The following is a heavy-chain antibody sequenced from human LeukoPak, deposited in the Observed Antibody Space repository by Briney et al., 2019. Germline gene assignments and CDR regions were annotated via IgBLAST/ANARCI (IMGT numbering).Heavy chain of an antibody. CDR1: GYTFTSYY. V-gene: IGHV1-46*01. CDR3: ARGSSIAVASSHTKRYGPQNAFDI. Sequence: ASVKVSCKASGYTFTSYYMHWVRQAPGQGLEWMGIINPSGGSTSYAQKFQGRVTMTRDMSTSTVYMELSSLRSEDTAVYYCARGSSIAVASSHTKRYGPQNAFDIWGQGTMVTVSS. CDR2: INPSGGST. D-gene: IGHD6-19*01. J-gene: IGHJ3*02.